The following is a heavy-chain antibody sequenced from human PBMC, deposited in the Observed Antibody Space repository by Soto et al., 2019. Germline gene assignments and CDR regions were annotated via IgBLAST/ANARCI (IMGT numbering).Heavy chain of an antibody. CDR3: AKDTVPVATPWFDP. Sequence: GGSLRLSCATSGFSFRTFWLNWVRQAPGRGLEWVANIKQDGSEKYYVDSVKGRFTISRDNFKNTLYLQMNSLRAEDTAVYYCAKDTVPVATPWFDPWGQGTLVTVSS. J-gene: IGHJ5*02. V-gene: IGHV3-7*05. CDR2: IKQDGSEK. D-gene: IGHD2-2*01. CDR1: GFSFRTFW.